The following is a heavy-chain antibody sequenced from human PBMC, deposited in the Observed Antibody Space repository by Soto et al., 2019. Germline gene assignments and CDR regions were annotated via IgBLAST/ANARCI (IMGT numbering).Heavy chain of an antibody. Sequence: SETLSLTCTSSCGSMINVYWSWIRQPPGKRLEWIGFIFHSGNAKYNPSLKSRVTISIDTSKSQFSLSLDSVTAADTAVYFCARAHAPTLPFDYWGLGTLVTVSS. CDR1: CGSMINVY. CDR2: IFHSGNA. D-gene: IGHD2-15*01. V-gene: IGHV4-59*01. J-gene: IGHJ4*01. CDR3: ARAHAPTLPFDY.